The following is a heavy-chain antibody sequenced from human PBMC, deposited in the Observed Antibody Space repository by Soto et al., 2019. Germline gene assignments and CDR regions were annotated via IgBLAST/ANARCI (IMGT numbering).Heavy chain of an antibody. V-gene: IGHV3-23*01. CDR1: GFTFSNYA. Sequence: GGSLRLSCAASGFTFSNYAMSWVRQAPGSGLEWVSSISGSGGSTFYTNSVKGRFTISRDNFRNTLYLQMNSLRVEDAAVYYCAKGVDCSNWYPEYFAYSGQRTLVPVSS. CDR3: AKGVDCSNWYPEYFAY. D-gene: IGHD6-13*01. CDR2: ISGSGGST. J-gene: IGHJ4*02.